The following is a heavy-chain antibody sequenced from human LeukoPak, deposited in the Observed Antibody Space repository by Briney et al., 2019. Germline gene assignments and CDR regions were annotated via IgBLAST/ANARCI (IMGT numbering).Heavy chain of an antibody. Sequence: GGSLRLSCAASGLTFSSYSMNWVRQAPGKGLEWVSYISSSSSTIYYADSVKGRFTISRDNAKNSLYLQMNSLRAEDTAVYYCATQGLVGVYGYWGQGTLVTVSS. CDR1: GLTFSSYS. V-gene: IGHV3-48*04. CDR3: ATQGLVGVYGY. CDR2: ISSSSSTI. J-gene: IGHJ4*02. D-gene: IGHD1-26*01.